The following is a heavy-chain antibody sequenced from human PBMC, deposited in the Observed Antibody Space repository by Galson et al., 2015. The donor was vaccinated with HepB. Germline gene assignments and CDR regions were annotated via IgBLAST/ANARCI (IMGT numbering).Heavy chain of an antibody. D-gene: IGHD3-16*01. CDR2: IWHDGSNQ. Sequence: SLRLYCAASGFIFSRHGIHWVRQAPGKGLECVAMIWHDGSNQLYADSVKGRFTISRDNSKNTVYLQMHSLRVEDTAVYYCARTFYFDYWGQGTLVTVSS. CDR3: ARTFYFDY. CDR1: GFIFSRHG. J-gene: IGHJ4*02. V-gene: IGHV3-33*01.